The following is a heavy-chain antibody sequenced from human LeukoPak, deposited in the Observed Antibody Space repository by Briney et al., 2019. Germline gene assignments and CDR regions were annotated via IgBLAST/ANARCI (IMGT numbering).Heavy chain of an antibody. V-gene: IGHV4-4*07. Sequence: SETLSLTCSVSGDSISGYYWSWIRQPPGKEMEWIGHMYISGSTSYNPYLRSRVTMSLDTSKSQFSLRLSSVTAADTAVYYCARMTGGGLHWGYLDKWGLGTLVAVSS. CDR3: ARMTGGGLHWGYLDK. D-gene: IGHD7-27*01. J-gene: IGHJ4*02. CDR1: GDSISGYY. CDR2: MYISGST.